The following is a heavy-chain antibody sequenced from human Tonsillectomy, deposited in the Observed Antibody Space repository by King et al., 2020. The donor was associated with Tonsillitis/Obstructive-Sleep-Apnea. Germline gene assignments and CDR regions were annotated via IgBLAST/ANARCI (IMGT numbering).Heavy chain of an antibody. CDR3: ARDPAYGSGSYYKIYYYYMDV. D-gene: IGHD3-10*01. Sequence: QLVQSGAEVKKPGASVKVSCKASGYTFTSYYMHWVRQAPGQGLEWMGIINPSGGSTSYAQKFQGRVTMTRETSTSTVYMELSSLRSEDTAVYYCARDPAYGSGSYYKIYYYYMDVWGKGTTVTVSS. V-gene: IGHV1-46*01. CDR1: GYTFTSYY. J-gene: IGHJ6*03. CDR2: INPSGGST.